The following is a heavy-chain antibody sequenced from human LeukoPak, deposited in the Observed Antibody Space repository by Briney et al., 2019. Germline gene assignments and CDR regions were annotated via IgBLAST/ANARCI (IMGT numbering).Heavy chain of an antibody. D-gene: IGHD5-18*01. CDR1: GGTFSSYA. CDR2: ISGSGGST. CDR3: AKDVYRGYSYGYFDY. V-gene: IGHV3-23*01. J-gene: IGHJ4*02. Sequence: ASVKVSCKASGGTFSSYAMSWVRQAPGKGLEWVSAISGSGGSTYYADSVKGRFTISRDNSKNTLYLQMNSLRAEDTAVYYCAKDVYRGYSYGYFDYWGQGTLVTVSS.